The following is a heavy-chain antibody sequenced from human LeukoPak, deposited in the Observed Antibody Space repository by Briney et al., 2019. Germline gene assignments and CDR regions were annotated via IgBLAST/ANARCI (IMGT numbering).Heavy chain of an antibody. CDR3: ARDSGWYPVDY. J-gene: IGHJ4*02. D-gene: IGHD6-19*01. CDR1: GFTFSSAW. CDR2: IKQDGSEK. Sequence: GGSLRLSCAASGFTFSSAWMSWVRQAPGKGLEWVANIKQDGSEKNYVDSVKGRFTISRDNAKNSLYLQMNSLRAEDTAVYYCARDSGWYPVDYWGRGTLVTVSS. V-gene: IGHV3-7*01.